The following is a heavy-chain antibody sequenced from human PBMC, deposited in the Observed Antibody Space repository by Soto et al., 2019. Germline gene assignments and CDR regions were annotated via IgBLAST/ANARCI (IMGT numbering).Heavy chain of an antibody. CDR1: GGSVDSGNHY. CDR3: ARAMGSAMTTRIFDH. V-gene: IGHV4-30-4*01. J-gene: IGHJ4*02. CDR2: IYYGEST. Sequence: QVLVQESGPGLVKPSHTLTLSCTVSGGSVDSGNHYWNWIRHPPGKGLEWIVYIYYGESTYYNPSLKSRATISVDTSQSRFSLRLTSVTAADTAVYYCARAMGSAMTTRIFDHWGQGTLVTVSS. D-gene: IGHD4-17*01.